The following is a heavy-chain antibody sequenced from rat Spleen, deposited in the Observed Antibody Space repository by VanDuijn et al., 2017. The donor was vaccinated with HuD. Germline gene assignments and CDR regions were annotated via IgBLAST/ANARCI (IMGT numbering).Heavy chain of an antibody. V-gene: IGHV5-29*01. Sequence: EVQLVESGGGLVQPGRSLQLSCAASGFTFNNYDMAWVRQAPTKGLEWVATISSDGGRNFYRDSVKGRFTISRDNAKSSLYLQMDSLRSEDTATYYCARRHYGYTDYFDSWGQGVMVTVSS. CDR3: ARRHYGYTDYFDS. D-gene: IGHD1-11*01. CDR1: GFTFNNYD. J-gene: IGHJ2*01. CDR2: ISSDGGRN.